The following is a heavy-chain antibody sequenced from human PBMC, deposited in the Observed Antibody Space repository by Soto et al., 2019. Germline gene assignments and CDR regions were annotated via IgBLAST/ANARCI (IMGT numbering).Heavy chain of an antibody. J-gene: IGHJ6*02. D-gene: IGHD1-7*01. CDR3: AREGLELQYYYYGMDV. Sequence: ASVKVSCKASGYSVTSYYMHWVRQAPGQGLEWMGIINPNSGSTTYAQKFQGRVTMTRDTSTSTVYMELTSLRSEDTAVYYCAREGLELQYYYYGMDVWGQGTTVTVSS. CDR1: GYSVTSYY. V-gene: IGHV1-46*01. CDR2: INPNSGST.